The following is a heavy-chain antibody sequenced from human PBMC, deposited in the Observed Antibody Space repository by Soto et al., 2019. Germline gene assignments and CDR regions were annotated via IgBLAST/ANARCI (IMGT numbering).Heavy chain of an antibody. CDR2: INAGNGNT. CDR3: ARDDPSRMYFQH. D-gene: IGHD2-2*01. V-gene: IGHV1-3*01. CDR1: GYTFTSYA. Sequence: QVQLVQSGAEVKKPGASVKVSCKASGYTFTSYAMHWVRQAPGQRLEWMGWINAGNGNTKYSQKFQGRVTITRDTSASTAYMELSSLRSKHTAVYYCARDDPSRMYFQHWGQGTPVTVSS. J-gene: IGHJ1*01.